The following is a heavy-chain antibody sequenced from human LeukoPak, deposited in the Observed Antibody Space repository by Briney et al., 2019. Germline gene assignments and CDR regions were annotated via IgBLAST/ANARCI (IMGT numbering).Heavy chain of an antibody. V-gene: IGHV1-46*01. CDR1: GYTFTSYY. CDR2: INPSGGST. D-gene: IGHD2-2*01. J-gene: IGHJ5*02. Sequence: ASVKVSCKASGYTFTSYYMHWVRQAPGQGLEWMGIINPSGGSTSYAQKFQGRVTITADESTSTAYMELSSLRSEDTAVYYCARVVNPPWNWFDPWGQGTLVTVSS. CDR3: ARVVNPPWNWFDP.